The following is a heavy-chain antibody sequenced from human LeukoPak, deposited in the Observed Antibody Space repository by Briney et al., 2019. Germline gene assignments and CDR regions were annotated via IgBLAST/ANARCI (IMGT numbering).Heavy chain of an antibody. CDR3: ARARIYYDSSGYYDSGFDI. Sequence: ASVKVSCKASGYTFTSYDINWVRQATGQGLEWMAWMNPNSGNTGYAQKFQGRVTITRNTSISTAYMELSSLRSEDTAVYYCARARIYYDSSGYYDSGFDIWGQGTMVTVSS. CDR2: MNPNSGNT. D-gene: IGHD3-22*01. V-gene: IGHV1-8*03. CDR1: GYTFTSYD. J-gene: IGHJ3*02.